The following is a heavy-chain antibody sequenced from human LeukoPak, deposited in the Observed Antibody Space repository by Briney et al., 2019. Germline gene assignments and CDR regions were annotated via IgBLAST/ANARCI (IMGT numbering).Heavy chain of an antibody. Sequence: SVKVSCKASGGTFSRDAINWVRQAPGQGLEWMGGIIPKFGTANYAQKFQGRVTITADESTSTAYMELNSLRSEDTAVYCCARGIYYNSGSHPPYLDYWGQGTLVTASS. CDR3: ARGIYYNSGSHPPYLDY. V-gene: IGHV1-69*13. D-gene: IGHD3-10*01. J-gene: IGHJ4*02. CDR2: IIPKFGTA. CDR1: GGTFSRDA.